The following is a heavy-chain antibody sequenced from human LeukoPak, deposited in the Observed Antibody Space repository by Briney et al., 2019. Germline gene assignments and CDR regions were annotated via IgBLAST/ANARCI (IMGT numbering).Heavy chain of an antibody. CDR1: GFTFSDHY. V-gene: IGHV3-72*01. CDR3: ARVGGRGTSGPYYFDY. Sequence: QPGGSLRLSCPGSGFTFSDHYMDWLRQAPGKWREWVGRTINKVKGYTTEYATAVKGRLIISTEDLKNSLYLQMNSLKTDDTAVYFCARVGGRGTSGPYYFDYWGQGTLVTVSS. D-gene: IGHD3-10*01. J-gene: IGHJ4*02. CDR2: TINKVKGYTT.